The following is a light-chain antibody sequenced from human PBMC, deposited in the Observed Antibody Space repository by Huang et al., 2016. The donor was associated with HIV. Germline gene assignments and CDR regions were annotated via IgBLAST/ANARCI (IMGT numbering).Light chain of an antibody. V-gene: IGKV1-33*01. Sequence: DIQMTQSPSSLSASVGDRVTITCQASQDIRKYLNWYQQKPGKPPKLLIYDASTLQTEVPSRFGGGGCGTYFTITISSLQPEDSATYYCQQSDSLPYTFGHGTKLEIK. J-gene: IGKJ2*01. CDR3: QQSDSLPYT. CDR2: DAS. CDR1: QDIRKY.